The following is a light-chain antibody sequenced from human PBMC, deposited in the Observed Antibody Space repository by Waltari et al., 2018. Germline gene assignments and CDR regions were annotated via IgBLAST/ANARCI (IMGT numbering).Light chain of an antibody. J-gene: IGKJ1*01. Sequence: DIQMTQSPSTLSASVGDRVTITCRASQSISSWLAWYQQKPGKAPKLLIYKGSSLESGVPSRFSGSGSGTEFTLTISSLQPDDFATYYCQQYNSPWTFGQGTKVEIK. CDR2: KGS. CDR3: QQYNSPWT. CDR1: QSISSW. V-gene: IGKV1-5*03.